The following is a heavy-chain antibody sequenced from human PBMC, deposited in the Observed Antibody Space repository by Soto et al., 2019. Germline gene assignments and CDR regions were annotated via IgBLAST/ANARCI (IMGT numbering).Heavy chain of an antibody. CDR2: IYYSGST. D-gene: IGHD5-18*01. J-gene: IGHJ6*04. CDR1: GGSIGSGGYY. V-gene: IGHV4-31*03. Sequence: QVQLQESGPGLVKPSQTLSLTCTVSGGSIGSGGYYWSWIRQHPGKGLEWIGYIYYSGSTYYNPSLKRRVTISVDTSKNQCSLKLSSVTAADTAVYYCARDSWTGVTGDVWGKGTTVTVSS. CDR3: ARDSWTGVTGDV.